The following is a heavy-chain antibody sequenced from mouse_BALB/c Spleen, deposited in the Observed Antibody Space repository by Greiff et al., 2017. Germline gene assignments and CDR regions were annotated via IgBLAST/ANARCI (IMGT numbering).Heavy chain of an antibody. CDR2: IYPGGGYT. D-gene: IGHD2-4*01. Sequence: QVQLQQSGAELVRPGTSVKISCKASGYTFTNYWLGWVKQRPGHGLEWIGDIYPGGGYTNYNEKFKGKATLTADTSSSTAYMQLSSLTSEDSAVYFCARGATMITTRDWYFDVWGAGTTVTVSS. CDR1: GYTFTNYW. V-gene: IGHV1-63*02. J-gene: IGHJ1*01. CDR3: ARGATMITTRDWYFDV.